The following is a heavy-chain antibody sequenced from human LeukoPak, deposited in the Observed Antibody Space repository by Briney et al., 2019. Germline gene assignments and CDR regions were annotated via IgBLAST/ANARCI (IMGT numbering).Heavy chain of an antibody. D-gene: IGHD2-21*02. CDR1: SGSVSSSSYY. Sequence: PSETLSLTCTVSSGSVSSSSYYWGWIRQPPGKGLEWIGSIYYSGSTYYNPSLKSRVTISADTSKNQFSLKLSSVTAADTAVYYCASQPGGVTNYFDYWGQGTLVTVSS. V-gene: IGHV4-39*01. CDR3: ASQPGGVTNYFDY. J-gene: IGHJ4*02. CDR2: IYYSGST.